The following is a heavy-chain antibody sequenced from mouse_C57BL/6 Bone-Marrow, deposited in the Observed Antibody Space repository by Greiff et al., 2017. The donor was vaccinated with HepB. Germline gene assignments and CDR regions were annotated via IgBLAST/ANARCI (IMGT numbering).Heavy chain of an antibody. CDR3: TPNYYGSSRGDY. Sequence: VQLQQSGAELVRPGASVKLSCTASGFNIKDDYMHWVKQRPEQGLEWIGWIDPENGDTEYASKFQGKATITADTSSTTAYLQLSSLTSEDTAVYYCTPNYYGSSRGDYWGQGTSVTVSS. V-gene: IGHV14-4*01. CDR2: IDPENGDT. D-gene: IGHD1-1*01. CDR1: GFNIKDDY. J-gene: IGHJ4*01.